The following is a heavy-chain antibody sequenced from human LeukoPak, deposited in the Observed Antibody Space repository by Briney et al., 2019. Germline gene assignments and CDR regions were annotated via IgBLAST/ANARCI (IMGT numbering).Heavy chain of an antibody. CDR1: GFTVSSNY. J-gene: IGHJ6*02. V-gene: IGHV3-53*01. D-gene: IGHD3-10*01. CDR2: IYSGGST. Sequence: GGSLRLSCAASGFTVSSNYMSWVRQAPGKGLEWVSVIYSGGSTYYADSVKGRFTISRDNSKNTLYLQMNSLRAEDTAVYYCASDYYGSGSYYPLYYYYGMDVWGQGTTVTVSS. CDR3: ASDYYGSGSYYPLYYYYGMDV.